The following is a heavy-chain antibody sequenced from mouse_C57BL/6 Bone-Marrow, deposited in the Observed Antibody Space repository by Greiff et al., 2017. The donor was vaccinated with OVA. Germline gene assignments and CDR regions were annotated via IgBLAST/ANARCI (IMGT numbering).Heavy chain of an antibody. J-gene: IGHJ2*01. CDR1: YTFSRRVH. CDR3: SADSAVYYCALAIYYGNLYFDY. Sequence: QVQLQQSGPELARPWASVKISCQAFYTFSRRVHFAIRDTNSWMQWVKQRPGQGLEWIGAIYPGNGDTSYNQKFKGKATLTADKSSSTAYMQLRSLTSADSAVYYCALAIYYGNLYFDYWGQGTTLTVSS. V-gene: IGHV1-87*01. D-gene: IGHD2-1*01. CDR2: GQGLEWIG.